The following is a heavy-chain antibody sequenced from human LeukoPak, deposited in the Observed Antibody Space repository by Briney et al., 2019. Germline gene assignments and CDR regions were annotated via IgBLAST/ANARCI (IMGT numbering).Heavy chain of an antibody. CDR3: AKAGRGGATIFDY. D-gene: IGHD1-26*01. CDR1: GFTFSNYW. CDR2: INQDGSEK. V-gene: IGHV3-7*03. J-gene: IGHJ4*02. Sequence: GGSLRLSCAASGFTFSNYWMNWFRQAPGKGLEWVANINQDGSEKNYVDSVKGRFTISRDNAKNSLYLQMNSLRGEDTAVYYCAKAGRGGATIFDYWGQGTLVTVSS.